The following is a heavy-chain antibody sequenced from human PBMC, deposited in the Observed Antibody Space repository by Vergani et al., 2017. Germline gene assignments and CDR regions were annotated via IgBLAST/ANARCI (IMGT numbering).Heavy chain of an antibody. D-gene: IGHD5-18*01. J-gene: IGHJ6*03. CDR2: IRSKANSYAT. Sequence: EVQLVESGGGLVQPGGSLKLSCAASGFTFSGSAMHWVRQASGKGLEWVGRIRSKANSYATAYAESVKGRFTISRDDSKNTAYLQMNSLKTEDTAVYYCTRPKAKVGYYYYMDVWGKGTTVTVSS. CDR1: GFTFSGSA. V-gene: IGHV3-73*02. CDR3: TRPKAKVGYYYYMDV.